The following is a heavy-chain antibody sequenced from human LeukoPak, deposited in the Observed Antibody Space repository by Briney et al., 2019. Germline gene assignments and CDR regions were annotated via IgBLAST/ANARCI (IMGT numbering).Heavy chain of an antibody. Sequence: PGGSLRLSCAVSGFTFDDYAMHWVRQPPGKGLEWVSLTSWDGGRTSYADSVKGRFAISRDNSKNSLYMQMNSLRPEDTALYYCVKDKFGGSGSYYFDHGGQGTLVTVSS. CDR3: VKDKFGGSGSYYFDH. J-gene: IGHJ4*02. V-gene: IGHV3-43D*03. D-gene: IGHD3-10*01. CDR2: TSWDGGRT. CDR1: GFTFDDYA.